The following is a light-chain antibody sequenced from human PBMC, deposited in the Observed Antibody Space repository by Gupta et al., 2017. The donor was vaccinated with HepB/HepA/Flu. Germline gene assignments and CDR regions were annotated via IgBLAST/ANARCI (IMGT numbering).Light chain of an antibody. J-gene: IGKJ5*01. Sequence: EIVLTQSPPTLPFSPGDRATLSCRASQSVSSYLAWYQQKPGQAPRLLIYDASNRATGIPARFSGSGYGTDFTLTISSLEPEDFAVYYCQQRSNWHPEVTFGQGTRMEIK. CDR2: DAS. CDR3: QQRSNWHPEVT. V-gene: IGKV3-11*01. CDR1: QSVSSY.